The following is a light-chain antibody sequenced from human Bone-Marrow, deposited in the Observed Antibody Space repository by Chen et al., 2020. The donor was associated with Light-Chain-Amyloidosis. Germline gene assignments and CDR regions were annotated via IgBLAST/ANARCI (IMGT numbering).Light chain of an antibody. Sequence: SYELTQPPSVPVSPGQTARITCSGDDLPTKYAYWYQQKPGQAPVLVIHRDTERPSGISERFAGSSSVTTATLTISGGQAEDEADYHCQSADSSGTYEVIFGGGTKLTVL. J-gene: IGLJ2*01. CDR3: QSADSSGTYEVI. CDR2: RDT. CDR1: DLPTKY. V-gene: IGLV3-25*03.